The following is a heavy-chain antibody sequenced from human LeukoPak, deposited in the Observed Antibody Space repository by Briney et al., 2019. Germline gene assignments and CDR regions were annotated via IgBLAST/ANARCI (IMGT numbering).Heavy chain of an antibody. CDR2: MNPDNENS. CDR3: ARPRVYGSGSEYFDY. V-gene: IGHV1-8*01. J-gene: IGHJ4*02. CDR1: GYTFSSYD. Sequence: ASVKVSCKASGYTFSSYDIYWVRQATGQGPEWMGRMNPDNENSDFAQKFQGRVTLTRDTSISTAYMELGGLSSEDTAVYYCARPRVYGSGSEYFDYWGQGTLVTVSS. D-gene: IGHD3-10*01.